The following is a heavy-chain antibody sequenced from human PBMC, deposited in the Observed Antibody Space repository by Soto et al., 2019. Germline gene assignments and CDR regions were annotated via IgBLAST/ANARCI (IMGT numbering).Heavy chain of an antibody. CDR2: IYYSGST. D-gene: IGHD6-13*01. CDR3: ARATGYSSSTKPDFYYYYGMDV. Sequence: QVQLQESGPGLVKPSQTLSLTCTVSGGSISSGGYYWSWIRQHPGKGLEWIGYIYYSGSTYYNPSLKRRVTISVDTSRNQFALKLSSVTAADTAVYYCARATGYSSSTKPDFYYYYGMDVWGQGTTVTVAS. CDR1: GGSISSGGYY. V-gene: IGHV4-31*03. J-gene: IGHJ6*02.